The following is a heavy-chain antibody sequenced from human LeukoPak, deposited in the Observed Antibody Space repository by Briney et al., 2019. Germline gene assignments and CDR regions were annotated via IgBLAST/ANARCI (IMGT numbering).Heavy chain of an antibody. CDR1: GFTLSDYY. V-gene: IGHV3-11*04. CDR3: ARHRSYSSGWTLGH. J-gene: IGHJ4*02. D-gene: IGHD6-19*01. Sequence: GGSLRLSCAASGFTLSDYYMSWIRQAPGKGLEWVSYIGSSDSTIYYADSVKGRFTISRDNAKNSVYLQMSSLRAEDTAVYYCARHRSYSSGWTLGHWGQGTLVTVSS. CDR2: IGSSDSTI.